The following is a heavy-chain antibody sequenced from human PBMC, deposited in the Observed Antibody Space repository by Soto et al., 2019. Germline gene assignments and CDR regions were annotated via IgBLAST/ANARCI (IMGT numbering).Heavy chain of an antibody. CDR2: IYSLGNT. D-gene: IGHD3-22*01. Sequence: SETLSLTCTVSGLSIISSSYYWGWIRQPPGQGLEWLGTIYSLGNTYYNPSLKSRVTISVDKSKSQLFLKLSSVTAPDTAVYYCARQIYDSSGYYYAYWGQGTLVTVSS. V-gene: IGHV4-39*01. CDR1: GLSIISSSYY. J-gene: IGHJ4*02. CDR3: ARQIYDSSGYYYAY.